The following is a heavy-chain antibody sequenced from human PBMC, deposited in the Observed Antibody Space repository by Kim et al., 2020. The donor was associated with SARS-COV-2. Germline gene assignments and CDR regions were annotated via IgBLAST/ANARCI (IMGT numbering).Heavy chain of an antibody. CDR2: FDPEHGET. J-gene: IGHJ4*02. CDR1: GYSLTELS. D-gene: IGHD3-22*01. CDR3: ATDWRHYYDTSRRHSDY. V-gene: IGHV1-24*01. Sequence: ASVTVSCKVSGYSLTELSMHWVRQGPGKGLEWMANFDPEHGETIYMQKFQGRVTLTEDTSTDTAYMELSDLTSEDTAVYYCATDWRHYYDTSRRHSDYWGQGTLVTVSS.